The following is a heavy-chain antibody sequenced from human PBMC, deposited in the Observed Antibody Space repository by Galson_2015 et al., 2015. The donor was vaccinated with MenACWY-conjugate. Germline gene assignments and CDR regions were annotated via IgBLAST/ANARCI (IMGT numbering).Heavy chain of an antibody. D-gene: IGHD3-22*01. CDR3: AKGPLYDSSGSDSDYFDY. CDR1: GFLFNKYA. CDR2: TSGSDGVT. J-gene: IGHJ4*02. V-gene: IGHV3-23*01. Sequence: LRLSCAASGFLFNKYAMTWIRPAPGKGLEWLSATSGSDGVTYHADSVKGRFTISRDNSKNTVYLQMNSLKVEDTARYYCAKGPLYDSSGSDSDYFDYWGQGTLVTVSS.